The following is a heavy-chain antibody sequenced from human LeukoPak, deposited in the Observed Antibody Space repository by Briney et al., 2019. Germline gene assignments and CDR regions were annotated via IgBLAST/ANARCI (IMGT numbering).Heavy chain of an antibody. D-gene: IGHD2-8*02. CDR2: IYYSGST. J-gene: IGHJ3*02. CDR1: GGSISSYY. V-gene: IGHV4-59*01. CDR3: ARQPYRWLDAFDI. Sequence: SETLSLTCTVSGGSISSYYWSWIRQPPGKGLEWIGYIYYSGSTNYNPSLKSRVTISVDTSKNQFSLKLSSVTAADTAVYYCARQPYRWLDAFDIWGQGTMVTVSS.